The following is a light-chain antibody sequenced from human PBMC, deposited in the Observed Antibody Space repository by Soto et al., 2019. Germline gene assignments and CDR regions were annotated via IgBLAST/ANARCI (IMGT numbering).Light chain of an antibody. CDR1: QSISSW. V-gene: IGKV1-5*01. CDR2: DAS. J-gene: IGKJ1*01. CDR3: QQYNSYPWT. Sequence: DIQMTQSPSTLSASVGDRVTITCRASQSISSWLAWYQQKPEKAPKLLIYDASSLESGVPSRFSGSGSGTEFTLTISSLQPDDFAPYYCQQYNSYPWTFGQGTKVEIK.